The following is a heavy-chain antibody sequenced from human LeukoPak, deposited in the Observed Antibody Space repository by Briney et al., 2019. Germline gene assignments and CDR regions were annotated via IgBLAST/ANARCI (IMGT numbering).Heavy chain of an antibody. CDR2: IYYSGST. CDR1: GGSISSYY. D-gene: IGHD3-10*01. V-gene: IGHV4-59*08. CDR3: ARREGFGELSY. Sequence: SETLSLTFTVSGGSISSYYWSWIRQPPGKGLEWIGYIYYSGSTNYNPSLKSRVTISVDTSKNQFSLKLSSVTAADTAVYYCARREGFGELSYWGQGTLVTVSS. J-gene: IGHJ4*02.